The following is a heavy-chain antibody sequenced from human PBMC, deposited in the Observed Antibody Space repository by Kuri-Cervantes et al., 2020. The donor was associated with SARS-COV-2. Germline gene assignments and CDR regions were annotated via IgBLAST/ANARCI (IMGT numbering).Heavy chain of an antibody. J-gene: IGHJ4*02. CDR3: ARDEVAGQLGY. Sequence: SQTLSLTCAVHGGSFTGYYWTWIRQPPGKGLEWIAYIHYSGRTNHNPSLKSRVTISLDTSKNQFSLRLNSVTAADTAVYYCARDEVAGQLGYWGQGTLVTVSS. CDR2: IHYSGRT. D-gene: IGHD2-2*01. V-gene: IGHV4-59*01. CDR1: GGSFTGYY.